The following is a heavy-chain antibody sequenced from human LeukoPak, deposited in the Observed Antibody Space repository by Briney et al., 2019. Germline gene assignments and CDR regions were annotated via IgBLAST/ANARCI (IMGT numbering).Heavy chain of an antibody. V-gene: IGHV5-51*01. Sequence: GESLKISCKGSGYTFTDNWIAWVRQVPGKGLEWMGIIYPGDSDTRYSPSFQGQVTISADKSISTAYLQWSSLKASDTGMYYCARLAPNILLWFGEYWGQGTLVTVSS. D-gene: IGHD3-10*01. CDR1: GYTFTDNW. CDR2: IYPGDSDT. CDR3: ARLAPNILLWFGEY. J-gene: IGHJ4*02.